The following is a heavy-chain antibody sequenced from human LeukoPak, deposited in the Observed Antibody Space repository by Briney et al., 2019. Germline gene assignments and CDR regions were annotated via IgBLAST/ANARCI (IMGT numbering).Heavy chain of an antibody. CDR2: VRDRANSYAT. J-gene: IGHJ4*02. CDR3: TRQRPQTGTFDY. Sequence: GGSLKLSCAASGFSFSDSPIHWVRQASGKGLEWVGRVRDRANSYATGYAASVEGRFTISRDDSENTAYLQMNSLMIEDTAVYYCTRQRPQTGTFDYWGQGVLVTVSS. V-gene: IGHV3-73*01. CDR1: GFSFSDSP. D-gene: IGHD3-9*01.